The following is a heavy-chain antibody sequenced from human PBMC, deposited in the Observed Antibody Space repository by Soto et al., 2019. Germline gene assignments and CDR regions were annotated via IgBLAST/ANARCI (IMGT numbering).Heavy chain of an antibody. J-gene: IGHJ3*01. CDR2: INTSSTHI. Sequence: EVQLVESGGGLVVPGGSLSLSCVASGFTFSSYHMSWVRQAPGKGLEWVSSINTSSTHIYYADSVRGRFAISRDHSKNSLSLQMNRLRTEDAAVYYCARGYCGGGGCYLRREAFDFWGQGTLVTVSS. CDR3: ARGYCGGGGCYLRREAFDF. V-gene: IGHV3-21*01. CDR1: GFTFSSYH. D-gene: IGHD2-15*01.